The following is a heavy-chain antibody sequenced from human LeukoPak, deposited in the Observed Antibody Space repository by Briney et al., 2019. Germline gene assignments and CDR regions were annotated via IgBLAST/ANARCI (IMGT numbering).Heavy chain of an antibody. Sequence: GGSLRLSCAASGFTFSDYYMSWIRQAPGKGLEWVSHISSSGSTIYYADSVKGRFTIPRDNAKNSLFLQLNSLRAEDTAVYYCARDPYSGTYSDYYYYYMDVWGKGTTVTVSS. V-gene: IGHV3-11*04. CDR1: GFTFSDYY. CDR3: ARDPYSGTYSDYYYYYMDV. J-gene: IGHJ6*03. CDR2: ISSSGSTI. D-gene: IGHD1-26*01.